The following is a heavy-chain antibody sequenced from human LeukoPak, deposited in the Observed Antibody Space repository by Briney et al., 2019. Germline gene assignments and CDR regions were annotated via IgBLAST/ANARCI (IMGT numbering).Heavy chain of an antibody. CDR2: ISSSSSTI. CDR3: ARDPPLFTIFGVVTPAFDY. D-gene: IGHD3-3*01. CDR1: GFAFSSYS. J-gene: IGHJ4*02. Sequence: GGSLRLSCAASGFAFSSYSMNWVRQAPGKGLEWVSYISSSSSTIYYADSVKGRFTISRDNAKNSLYLQMNSLRAEDTAVYYCARDPPLFTIFGVVTPAFDYWGQGTLVTVSS. V-gene: IGHV3-48*01.